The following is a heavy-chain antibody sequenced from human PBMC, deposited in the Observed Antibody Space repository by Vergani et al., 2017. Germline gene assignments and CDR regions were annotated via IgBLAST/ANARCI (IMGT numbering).Heavy chain of an antibody. V-gene: IGHV3-66*01. CDR3: ARGAYSSGWYYFDY. CDR1: GFTFSDYY. CDR2: IYSGGST. J-gene: IGHJ4*02. D-gene: IGHD6-19*01. Sequence: EVQLVESGGGLVKPGGSLRLSCAASGFTFSDYYMSWIRQAPGKGLEWVSVIYSGGSTYYADSVKGRFTISRDNSKNTLYLQMNSLRAEDTAVYYCARGAYSSGWYYFDYWGQGTLVTVSS.